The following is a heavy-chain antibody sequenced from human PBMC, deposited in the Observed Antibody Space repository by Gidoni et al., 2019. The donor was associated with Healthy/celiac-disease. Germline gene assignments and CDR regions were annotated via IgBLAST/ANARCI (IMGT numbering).Heavy chain of an antibody. CDR1: GFTFSIYW. J-gene: IGHJ4*02. CDR3: ARPSASITMVRGVMGY. Sequence: EVQLVEYGGGLVQPGGSLRLSCAASGFTFSIYWRSWVRQAPGKGLEWVANIKQDGSEKYYVDSVKGRFTISRDNAKNSLYLQMNSLRAEDTAVYYCARPSASITMVRGVMGYWGQGTLVTVSS. D-gene: IGHD3-10*01. CDR2: IKQDGSEK. V-gene: IGHV3-7*03.